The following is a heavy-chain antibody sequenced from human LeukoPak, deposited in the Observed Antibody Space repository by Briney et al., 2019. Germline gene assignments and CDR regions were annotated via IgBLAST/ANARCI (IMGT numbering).Heavy chain of an antibody. CDR1: GGSISSNSHY. D-gene: IGHD3-16*01. CDR3: ARGRPRDYPKNNWFDP. CDR2: INHSGST. J-gene: IGHJ5*02. Sequence: SETLSLTCTVSGGSISSNSHYWGWIRQPPGRGLEWIGEINHSGSTNYNPSLKSRVTISVDTSKNQFSLKLSSVTAADTAVYYCARGRPRDYPKNNWFDPWGQGTLVTVSS. V-gene: IGHV4-39*07.